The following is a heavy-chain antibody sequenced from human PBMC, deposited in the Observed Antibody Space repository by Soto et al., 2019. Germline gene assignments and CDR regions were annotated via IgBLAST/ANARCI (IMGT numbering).Heavy chain of an antibody. D-gene: IGHD2-2*01. V-gene: IGHV1-46*01. Sequence: ASVKVSCKXSGYTFTSYYMHWVRQAPGQGLEWMGIINPSGGSTSYAQKFQGRVTMTRDTSTSTVYMELSSLRSEDTAVYYCAREKTVIVVVPAAEPYYYGMDVWGQGTTVTVSS. CDR1: GYTFTSYY. J-gene: IGHJ6*02. CDR2: INPSGGST. CDR3: AREKTVIVVVPAAEPYYYGMDV.